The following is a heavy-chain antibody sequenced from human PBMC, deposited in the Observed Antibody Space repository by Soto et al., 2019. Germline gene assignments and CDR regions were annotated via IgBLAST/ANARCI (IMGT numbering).Heavy chain of an antibody. J-gene: IGHJ6*02. CDR3: ARVPYYYTSGTDYGMDV. Sequence: GGSLRLSCAASGFTFSDYYMSWVRQAPGKGLEWVSYISSSGSYTNYADSVKGRFTISRDNVKNSLYLQMNYLRGEDTAVYYCARVPYYYTSGTDYGMDVWGQGTTVTVSS. V-gene: IGHV3-11*06. CDR2: ISSSGSYT. D-gene: IGHD3-10*01. CDR1: GFTFSDYY.